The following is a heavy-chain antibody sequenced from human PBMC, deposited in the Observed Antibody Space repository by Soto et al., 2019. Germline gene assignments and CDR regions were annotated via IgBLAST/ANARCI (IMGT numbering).Heavy chain of an antibody. CDR2: INPSSGST. CDR1: GYTFTSYY. J-gene: IGHJ6*03. V-gene: IGHV1-46*03. CDR3: ARVTTADYYYYYMDV. D-gene: IGHD4-17*01. Sequence: GASVKVSCKASGYTFTSYYMHWVRQAPGQRLEWMGRINPSSGSTNYAQKFQGRVTITRDTSASTAYMELSSLRSEDTAVYYCARVTTADYYYYYMDVWGKGTTVTVSS.